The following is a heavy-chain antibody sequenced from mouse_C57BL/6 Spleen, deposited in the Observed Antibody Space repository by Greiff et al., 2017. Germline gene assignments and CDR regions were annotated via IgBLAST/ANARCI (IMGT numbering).Heavy chain of an antibody. Sequence: VQLQQPGAELVKPGASVKLSCKASGYTFTSYWMQWVKQRPGQGLEWIGEIDPSDSYTNYNQKFKGKATLTVDTSSSTAYMQLSSLTSEDSAVYYCARATEGDDWGQGTTPTVVS. V-gene: IGHV1-50*01. CDR3: ARATEGDD. J-gene: IGHJ2*01. CDR2: IDPSDSYT. CDR1: GYTFTSYW.